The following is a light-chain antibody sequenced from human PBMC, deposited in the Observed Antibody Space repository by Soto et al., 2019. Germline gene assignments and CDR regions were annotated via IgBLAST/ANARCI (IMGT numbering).Light chain of an antibody. J-gene: IGKJ1*01. Sequence: DIQMTQSPSTLSASVGDRVTITCRASQYIHNYLAWYQQNPGEAPKLLIYEAAKLESGVPSRFSGSGTGTESTLTSSSLQPDDFANYYCQQSNNYPSTFGQGTRVEI. CDR1: QYIHNY. V-gene: IGKV1-5*03. CDR2: EAA. CDR3: QQSNNYPST.